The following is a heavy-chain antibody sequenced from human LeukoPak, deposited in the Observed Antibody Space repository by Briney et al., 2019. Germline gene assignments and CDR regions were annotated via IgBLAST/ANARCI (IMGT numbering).Heavy chain of an antibody. Sequence: SVKVSCKASGFTFTSSAMQWVRQARGQRLEWIGWIVVGSSDTNYAQQFQERVTITRDMSTSTAYMELSSLRSEDTAVYYCAASLIDVEYYYNYYGMDVWGQGTTVTVSS. D-gene: IGHD1-1*01. V-gene: IGHV1-58*02. CDR2: IVVGSSDT. CDR3: AASLIDVEYYYNYYGMDV. CDR1: GFTFTSSA. J-gene: IGHJ6*02.